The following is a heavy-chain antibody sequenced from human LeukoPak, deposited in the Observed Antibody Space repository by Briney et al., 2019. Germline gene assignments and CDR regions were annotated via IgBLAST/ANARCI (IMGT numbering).Heavy chain of an antibody. Sequence: GGSLRLSCAASGFTFSSYAMSWVRQAPGKGLEWVSDINGSGGSTYYADSVKGRFIISRDNAQNSLFLQMNSLRAEDTAVYYCVRDQGGAVSYWGQGTLVTVSS. CDR2: INGSGGST. D-gene: IGHD3-16*01. CDR1: GFTFSSYA. V-gene: IGHV3-23*01. CDR3: VRDQGGAVSY. J-gene: IGHJ4*02.